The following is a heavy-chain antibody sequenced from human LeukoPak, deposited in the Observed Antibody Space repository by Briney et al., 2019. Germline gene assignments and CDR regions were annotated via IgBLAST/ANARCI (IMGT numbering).Heavy chain of an antibody. Sequence: GGSLRLSCAASGFTFSSYAMSWVRQAPGKGLEWVSAISGSGGSTYYADSVKGRFTISRANSKNTLYLQMNSLRAEDTAVYYCAKDRYSSGWYDYFDYWGQGTLVTVSS. V-gene: IGHV3-23*01. J-gene: IGHJ4*02. CDR3: AKDRYSSGWYDYFDY. CDR1: GFTFSSYA. CDR2: ISGSGGST. D-gene: IGHD6-19*01.